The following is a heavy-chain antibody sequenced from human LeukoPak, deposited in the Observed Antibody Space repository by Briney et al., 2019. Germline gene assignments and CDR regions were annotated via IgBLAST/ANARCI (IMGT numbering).Heavy chain of an antibody. CDR2: IYYSGNT. Sequence: SETLPLTCTVSGGSISSYYWSWIRQPPGKGLEWIGYIYYSGNTNYNPSLKSRVTISVDTSKNQFSLKLTSVTAADTAVYYCARAPGGNPTTHYFDYWGQGALVTVSS. J-gene: IGHJ4*02. CDR3: ARAPGGNPTTHYFDY. CDR1: GGSISSYY. D-gene: IGHD1-14*01. V-gene: IGHV4-59*01.